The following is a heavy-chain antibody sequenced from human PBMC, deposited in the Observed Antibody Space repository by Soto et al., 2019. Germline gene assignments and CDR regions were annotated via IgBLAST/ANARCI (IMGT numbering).Heavy chain of an antibody. CDR3: ARGYCSSTSCSADYYYYGMDV. V-gene: IGHV1-69*01. CDR2: IIPIFGTA. CDR1: GGTFSSYA. D-gene: IGHD2-2*01. Sequence: QVQLVQSGAEVKKPGSSVKVSCTASGGTFSSYAISWVRQAPGQGLEWMGGIIPIFGTANYAQKFQGRVTITADESTSTAYMELSSLRSEDTAVYYCARGYCSSTSCSADYYYYGMDVWGQGTTVTVSS. J-gene: IGHJ6*02.